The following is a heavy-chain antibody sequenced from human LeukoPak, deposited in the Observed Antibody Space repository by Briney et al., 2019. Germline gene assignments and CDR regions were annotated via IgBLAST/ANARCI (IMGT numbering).Heavy chain of an antibody. CDR2: ISGSGGST. CDR3: AKAPVRGFGEC. CDR1: GFTFSSYA. Sequence: GGSLRLSCAASGFTFSSYAMSWVRQAPGKGLERVSAISGSGGSTYYADSVKGRFTISRDNSKNTLYLQMNSLRAEDTAVYYCAKAPVRGFGECWGQGTLVTVSS. J-gene: IGHJ4*02. V-gene: IGHV3-23*01. D-gene: IGHD3-10*01.